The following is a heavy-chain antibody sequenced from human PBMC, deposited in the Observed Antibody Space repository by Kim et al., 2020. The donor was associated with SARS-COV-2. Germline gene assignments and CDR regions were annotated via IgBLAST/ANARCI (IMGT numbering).Heavy chain of an antibody. J-gene: IGHJ6*02. V-gene: IGHV3-23*01. CDR2: ISDSGGST. D-gene: IGHD2-2*03. CDR3: AKDLGYCSSTSCYPPYGMDV. CDR1: GFTFSSFA. Sequence: GGSLRLSCAASGFTFSSFAMSWVRQAPGKGLEWVSAISDSGGSTYYADSVKGRFTISRDNSKNTLYLQMNSLRAEDTAVYYCAKDLGYCSSTSCYPPYGMDVCGQGTTVTVSS.